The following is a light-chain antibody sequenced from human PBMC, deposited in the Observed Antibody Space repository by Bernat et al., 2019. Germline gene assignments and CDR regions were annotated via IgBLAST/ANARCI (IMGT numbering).Light chain of an antibody. CDR1: QSVSSN. J-gene: IGKJ1*01. CDR2: GAS. V-gene: IGKV3-15*01. CDR3: QQYNNWPWT. Sequence: EIVMTQSPATLSVSPGERATLSCRASQSVSSNLAWYQQKPGQAPRLLINGASTRATGIPASFSGSGSGTEFTLTINNLQSEDFAVYYCQQYNNWPWTFGQGTKVEIK.